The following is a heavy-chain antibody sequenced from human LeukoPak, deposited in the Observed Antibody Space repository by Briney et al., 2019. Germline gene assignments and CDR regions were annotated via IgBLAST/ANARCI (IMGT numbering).Heavy chain of an antibody. CDR2: ISHRGSA. D-gene: IGHD3-3*01. Sequence: PSETLSLTCDVSGYSISIGYYWAWIRQPPGKGLEWIGSISHRGSADYNPSLKSRVPISVDTSKNQFSLELSSVTAADTAVYYCARHADSDFWSGHLLYYFDYWGQGTLVTVSS. CDR3: ARHADSDFWSGHLLYYFDY. V-gene: IGHV4-38-2*01. CDR1: GYSISIGYY. J-gene: IGHJ4*02.